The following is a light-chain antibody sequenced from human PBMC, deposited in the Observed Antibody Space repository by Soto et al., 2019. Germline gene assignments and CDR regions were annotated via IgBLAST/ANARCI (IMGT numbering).Light chain of an antibody. Sequence: QSVLAQPPSVSGAPGQRVTISCTGNKSNIATGYDVHWYQQLPGAAAKLLIYGNTNRPSGVPDRFSGSKSGASASLAITGLQAEDEADYYCQSYDTSLRGVIFGGGTKLTVL. CDR1: KSNIATGYD. J-gene: IGLJ2*01. CDR3: QSYDTSLRGVI. CDR2: GNT. V-gene: IGLV1-40*01.